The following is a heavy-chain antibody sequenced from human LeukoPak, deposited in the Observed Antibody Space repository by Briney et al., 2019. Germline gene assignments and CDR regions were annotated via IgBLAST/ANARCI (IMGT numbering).Heavy chain of an antibody. CDR3: ARVGSYAAYNWFDP. CDR2: INPNSGGT. Sequence: ASVKVPCKASGYTFTGYYMHWVRQAPGQGLEWMGWINPNSGGTNYAQKFQGRVTMTRDTSISTAYMELSRLRSDDTAVYYCARVGSYAAYNWFDPWGQGTLVTISS. D-gene: IGHD1-26*01. V-gene: IGHV1-2*02. CDR1: GYTFTGYY. J-gene: IGHJ5*02.